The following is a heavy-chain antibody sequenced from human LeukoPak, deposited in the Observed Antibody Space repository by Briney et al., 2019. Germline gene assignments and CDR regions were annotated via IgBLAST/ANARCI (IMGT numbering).Heavy chain of an antibody. V-gene: IGHV3-30*18. D-gene: IGHD2-2*01. Sequence: PGGSLRLSCAASGFTFSDYGMHWVRQAPGKGLEWVAVISYDGNSEYYADSVKGRFSISRDNSKDTLYLQMNSLRPEDTAVYYCAKRQSTRCYAPGGQGPLVTVP. CDR1: GFTFSDYG. J-gene: IGHJ5*02. CDR3: AKRQSTRCYAP. CDR2: ISYDGNSE.